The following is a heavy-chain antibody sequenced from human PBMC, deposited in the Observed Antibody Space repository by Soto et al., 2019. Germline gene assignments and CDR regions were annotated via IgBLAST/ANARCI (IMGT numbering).Heavy chain of an antibody. D-gene: IGHD6-19*01. CDR3: ARTTVAGIRGPFDF. CDR2: VYPGDSDT. CDR1: GYDFTTVW. V-gene: IGHV5-51*01. J-gene: IGHJ4*02. Sequence: PGESLKISCQGSGYDFTTVWIGWVRQMPGKGLECLGIVYPGDSDTRYSPSFQGQVTISADKSINTAYLHFSSLKASDTAIYYCARTTVAGIRGPFDFWGQGTLVTVSS.